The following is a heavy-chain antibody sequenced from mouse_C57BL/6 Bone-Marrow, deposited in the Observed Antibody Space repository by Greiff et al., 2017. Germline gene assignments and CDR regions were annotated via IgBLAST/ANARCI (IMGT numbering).Heavy chain of an antibody. D-gene: IGHD1-1*02. V-gene: IGHV14-4*01. CDR1: GFNIKDDY. CDR3: ATKIPYGVNAMDY. CDR2: IDPENGDT. Sequence: VQLQQSGAELVRPGASVKLSCTASGFNIKDDYMHWVKQRPEQGLEWIGWIDPENGDTEYASKFQGKATITADTSSNTAYLQLSSLTSEDSAVYYCATKIPYGVNAMDYWGQGTSVTVSS. J-gene: IGHJ4*01.